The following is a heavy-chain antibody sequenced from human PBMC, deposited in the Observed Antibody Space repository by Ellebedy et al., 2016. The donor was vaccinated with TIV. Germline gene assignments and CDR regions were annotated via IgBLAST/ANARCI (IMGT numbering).Heavy chain of an antibody. Sequence: GESLKISCTASGFSFRSYWMSWVRQAPGKGLEWVANTNQDGSKRYYVDSVKGRFTISRDNAKTSLYLQMNSLRAEDTAVYYCATDGSYGDYLSPAHAFEMWGQGTMVIVSS. V-gene: IGHV3-7*03. CDR3: ATDGSYGDYLSPAHAFEM. CDR2: TNQDGSKR. D-gene: IGHD4-17*01. CDR1: GFSFRSYW. J-gene: IGHJ3*02.